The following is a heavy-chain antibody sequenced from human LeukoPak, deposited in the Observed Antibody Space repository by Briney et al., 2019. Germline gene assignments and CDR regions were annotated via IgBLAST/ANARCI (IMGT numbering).Heavy chain of an antibody. J-gene: IGHJ5*02. Sequence: GATVKISCKVSGYTFTDYYMHWVQQAPGKGLEWMGLVYPEDGETIYAEKFQGRVTITADTSTDTAYMELSSLRSEDTAVYYCATDIAHPLGYCSSTSCYKNWFDPWGQGTLVTVSS. CDR1: GYTFTDYY. D-gene: IGHD2-2*02. CDR2: VYPEDGET. V-gene: IGHV1-69-2*01. CDR3: ATDIAHPLGYCSSTSCYKNWFDP.